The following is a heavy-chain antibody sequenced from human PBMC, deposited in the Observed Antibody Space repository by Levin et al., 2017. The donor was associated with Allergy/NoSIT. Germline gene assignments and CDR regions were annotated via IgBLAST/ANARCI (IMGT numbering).Heavy chain of an antibody. Sequence: GESLKISCAASGFSFSDHYMDWVRQAPGKGLEWVGRTRNKANSYTTQYAASVKGRFIISRDDSKNSLYLQMNSLKTEDTAVYYCARLGMGITEKRLPNDYWGQGALVTVSS. CDR3: ARLGMGITEKRLPNDY. CDR2: TRNKANSYTT. CDR1: GFSFSDHY. J-gene: IGHJ4*02. D-gene: IGHD3-16*01. V-gene: IGHV3-72*01.